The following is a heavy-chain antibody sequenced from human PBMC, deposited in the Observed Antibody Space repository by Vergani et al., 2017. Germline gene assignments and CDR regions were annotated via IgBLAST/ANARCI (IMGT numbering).Heavy chain of an antibody. CDR3: ASAEAGLDAFDI. V-gene: IGHV1-69*04. CDR2: IIPIVDIA. Sequence: QVQLVQSGAEVKKPGSSVKVSCKVSGGTFSSYAISWVRQAPGQGLEWMGGIIPIVDIANYAQKFQGRVTITADKSTSTAYMELSSLRSEDTAVYYCASAEAGLDAFDIWGQGTMVTVSS. D-gene: IGHD6-19*01. CDR1: GGTFSSYA. J-gene: IGHJ3*02.